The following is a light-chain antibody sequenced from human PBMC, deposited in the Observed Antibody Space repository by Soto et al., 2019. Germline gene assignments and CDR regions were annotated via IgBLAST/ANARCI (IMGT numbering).Light chain of an antibody. J-gene: IGLJ3*02. Sequence: QSVLTQPPSVSGAPGQRVTISCTESSSNIGAGYDVHWYQQLPGTAPKLLIYGNSNRPSGVPDRFSGSKSGTSASLAITGLLAEDEADYYCQSYDSSLSGWVFGGGTKVTFL. V-gene: IGLV1-40*01. CDR2: GNS. CDR1: SSNIGAGYD. CDR3: QSYDSSLSGWV.